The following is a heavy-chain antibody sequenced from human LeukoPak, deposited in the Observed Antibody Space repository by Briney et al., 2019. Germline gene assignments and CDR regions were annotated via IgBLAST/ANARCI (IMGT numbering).Heavy chain of an antibody. CDR3: AGANFLYCSSSTCLFDY. J-gene: IGHJ4*02. Sequence: GASVKVSCKASGYTFTDYYMHWVRQAPGQGFEWMGWINPNDGDTNYAQKFQGRVTMTRDTSISTAHMEVSRLRSDDKAVYYCAGANFLYCSSSTCLFDYWGQGTLVTVSS. D-gene: IGHD2-2*01. CDR1: GYTFTDYY. CDR2: INPNDGDT. V-gene: IGHV1-2*02.